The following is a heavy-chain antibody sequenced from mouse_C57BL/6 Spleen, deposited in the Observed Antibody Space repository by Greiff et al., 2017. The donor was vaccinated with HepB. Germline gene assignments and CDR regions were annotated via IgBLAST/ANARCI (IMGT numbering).Heavy chain of an antibody. V-gene: IGHV1-22*01. J-gene: IGHJ3*01. CDR3: ARDDYDAWFAY. Sequence: EVQLQQSGPELVKPGASVKMSCKASGYTLTEDNMYWVKKSHGKSLEWIGYINPNNGSTSYNQKFKGKATLTVNKSSSTAYMELRRLTSEDYAVYYCARDDYDAWFAYWGQGTLVTVSA. CDR1: GYTLTEDN. D-gene: IGHD2-4*01. CDR2: INPNNGST.